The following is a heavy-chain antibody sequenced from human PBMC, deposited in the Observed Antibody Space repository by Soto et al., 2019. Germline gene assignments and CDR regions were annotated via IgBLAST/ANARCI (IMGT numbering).Heavy chain of an antibody. Sequence: QVQLVQSGTEVKKPGASVKVSCKASGYPFLDFYIHWVRQAPGQGLEWMGFINPSGGGTTYAQQFQGRLTMTRDTSTSTVYLELISLRSEDTAIYYCARDKPFSAGYWGQGTLVT. V-gene: IGHV1-46*01. D-gene: IGHD3-3*02. CDR3: ARDKPFSAGY. CDR1: GYPFLDFY. J-gene: IGHJ4*02. CDR2: INPSGGGT.